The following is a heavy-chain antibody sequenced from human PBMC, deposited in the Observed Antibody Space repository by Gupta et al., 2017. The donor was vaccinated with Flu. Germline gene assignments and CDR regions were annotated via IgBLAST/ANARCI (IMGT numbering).Heavy chain of an antibody. D-gene: IGHD2-8*01. Sequence: QVQLQQWGAGLLKPSETLSLTCAVYGGSFSGYYWSWIRQPPGKGLEWIGEINHSGSTNYNPSLKSRVTISVDTSKNQFSLKLSSVTAADTAVYYCARGKLINYYYYYYMDVWGKGTTVTVSS. J-gene: IGHJ6*03. CDR2: INHSGST. V-gene: IGHV4-34*01. CDR3: ARGKLINYYYYYYMDV. CDR1: GGSFSGYY.